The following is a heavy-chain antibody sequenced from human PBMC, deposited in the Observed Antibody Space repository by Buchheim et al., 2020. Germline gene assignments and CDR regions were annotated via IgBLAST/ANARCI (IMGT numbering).Heavy chain of an antibody. V-gene: IGHV4-34*01. CDR3: AGGTGNYYYGMDV. CDR2: INHSGST. CDR1: GGSFSGYY. D-gene: IGHD4-11*01. Sequence: QVQLQQWGAGLLKPSETLSLTCAVYGGSFSGYYWSWIRQPPGKGLEWIGEINHSGSTNYNPSLKSRVTISVDTSKNQFSLKLSSVTAADTAVYYCAGGTGNYYYGMDVWSQGTT. J-gene: IGHJ6*02.